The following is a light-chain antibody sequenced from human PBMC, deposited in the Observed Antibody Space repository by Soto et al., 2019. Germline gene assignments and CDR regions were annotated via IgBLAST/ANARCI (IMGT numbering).Light chain of an antibody. CDR3: QVWEGGSDHVL. V-gene: IGLV3-21*01. CDR1: NIGSKN. J-gene: IGLJ3*02. CDR2: YDS. Sequence: SYELTQPPSVSVAPGKTARITCGGDNIGSKNVHWYQQRPGQAPVLVIYYDSDRPSGMPERFSGSNSGNTATLTISRVEAGDGADYYCQVWEGGSDHVLFGGGTKLPAL.